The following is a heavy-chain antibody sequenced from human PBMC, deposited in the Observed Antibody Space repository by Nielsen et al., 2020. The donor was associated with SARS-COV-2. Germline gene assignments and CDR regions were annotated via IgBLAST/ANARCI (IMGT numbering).Heavy chain of an antibody. J-gene: IGHJ5*02. CDR3: ARGRGGVAAAGIPFDP. V-gene: IGHV1-18*01. CDR1: GYTFTSYG. CDR2: ISAYNGNT. Sequence: ASVKVSCKASGYTFTSYGISWVRQAPGQGLEWMGWISAYNGNTNYAQKFQGRVTMTRNTSISTAYMELSSLRSEDTAVYYCARGRGGVAAAGIPFDPWGQGTLVTVSS. D-gene: IGHD6-13*01.